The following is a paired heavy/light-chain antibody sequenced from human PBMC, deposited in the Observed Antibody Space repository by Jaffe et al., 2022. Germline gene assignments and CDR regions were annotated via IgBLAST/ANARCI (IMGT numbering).Light chain of an antibody. V-gene: IGLV2-8*01. CDR1: SSDIGGYNY. J-gene: IGLJ1*01. Sequence: QSALTQPPSASGSPGQSVTISCTGTSSDIGGYNYVSWYQQHPGKAPKLMIFDVSKRPSGVPDRFSGSKSGNTASLTVSGLQAEDEADYYCSSYAGSTLYVFGTGTKVTVL. CDR3: SSYAGSTLYV. CDR2: DVS.
Heavy chain of an antibody. CDR2: IHESGST. J-gene: IGHJ4*02. CDR3: ARSTGSYGSGNYYTFDF. Sequence: QVQLQESGPGLVKPSETLSLTCAVSGYSISSGYYWGWIRQPPGKGLEWIGSIHESGSTYYNPSLQSRVTMSVDTSKNQFSLKMRSVTASDTAVYYCARSTGSYGSGNYYTFDFWGQGTLVTVSS. D-gene: IGHD3-10*01. V-gene: IGHV4-38-2*01. CDR1: GYSISSGYY.